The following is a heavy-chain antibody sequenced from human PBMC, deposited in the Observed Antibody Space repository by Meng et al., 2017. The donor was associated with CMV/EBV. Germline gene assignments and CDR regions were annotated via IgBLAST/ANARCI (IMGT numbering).Heavy chain of an antibody. CDR1: GGTFSSYA. V-gene: IGHV1-69*05. CDR2: IIPIFGTA. J-gene: IGHJ4*02. D-gene: IGHD5-24*01. CDR3: ASGSRDGYTFVFDY. Sequence: SVKVSCKASGGTFSSYAISWVRQAPGQGLEWMGGIIPIFGTANYAQKFQGRVTIATDESTSTAYMELSSLRSEDTAVYYCASGSRDGYTFVFDYWGQGTLVTVSS.